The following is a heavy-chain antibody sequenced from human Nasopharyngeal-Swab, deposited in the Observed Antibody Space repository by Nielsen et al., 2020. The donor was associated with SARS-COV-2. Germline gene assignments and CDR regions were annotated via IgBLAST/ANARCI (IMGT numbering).Heavy chain of an antibody. V-gene: IGHV3-23*01. Sequence: GGSLRLSCAASGFTSASFAMTWVRQAPGKGLEWVSTIGTSDETYYTDSVKVRFAISRDNPKNKVYLQMDSLRPDDTALYYCAKTFLIAPRTYDYWGQATLVTVSS. D-gene: IGHD2/OR15-2a*01. J-gene: IGHJ4*02. CDR3: AKTFLIAPRTYDY. CDR1: GFTSASFA. CDR2: IGTSDET.